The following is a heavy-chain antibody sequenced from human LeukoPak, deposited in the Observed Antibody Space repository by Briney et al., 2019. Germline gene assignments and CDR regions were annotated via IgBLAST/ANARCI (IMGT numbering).Heavy chain of an antibody. CDR1: GFTFSSYE. V-gene: IGHV3-48*03. CDR3: AKDGGYYYDSSGYSLGDY. Sequence: GGSLRLSCAASGFTFSSYEMNWVRQAPGKGLEWVSYISSSGSTIYYADSVKGRFTISRDNAKNSLYLQMNSLRAEDTAVYYCAKDGGYYYDSSGYSLGDYWGQGTLVTVSS. D-gene: IGHD3-22*01. CDR2: ISSSGSTI. J-gene: IGHJ4*02.